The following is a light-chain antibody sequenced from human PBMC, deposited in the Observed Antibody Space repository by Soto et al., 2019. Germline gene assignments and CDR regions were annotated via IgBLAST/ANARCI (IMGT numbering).Light chain of an antibody. J-gene: IGLJ1*01. CDR3: SSYTSSSTLLYV. CDR2: DVS. V-gene: IGLV2-14*01. Sequence: QSALTQPASVSGSPGQSITISCTGTSSDVGGYNYVCWYQQHPGKAPKLMIYDVSNRPSWVSNRCSGSKSGNTASLTISGLQAEDEADYYCSSYTSSSTLLYVFGSGTKLTVL. CDR1: SSDVGGYNY.